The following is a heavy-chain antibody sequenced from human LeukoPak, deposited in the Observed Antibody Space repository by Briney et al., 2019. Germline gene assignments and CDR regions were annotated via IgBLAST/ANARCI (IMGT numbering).Heavy chain of an antibody. D-gene: IGHD1-1*01. CDR1: GLSISDNY. CDR2: IHSGGNI. V-gene: IGHV3-53*01. J-gene: IGHJ6*02. Sequence: PGGSLRLSCAASGLSISDNYMSWVCQAPGKGLEWVSIIHSGGNIYYADSVKGRFTISRDNSKNTLYLQMNGLRAEDTAVYYCARDRGYAMDVWGQGTTVTISS. CDR3: ARDRGYAMDV.